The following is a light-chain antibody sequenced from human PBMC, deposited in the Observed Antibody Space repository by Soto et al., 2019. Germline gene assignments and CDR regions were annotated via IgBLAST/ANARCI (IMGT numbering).Light chain of an antibody. CDR3: TLDTRRSPLG. J-gene: IGLJ1*01. Sequence: QSVLTQPASVSGSPGQSITISCTGTSSDVGGYNYVSWYQQHPGKAPKLMIYEVTNRPSGVSNRFSGSKSGISALRTIPGPTPVHEAALFRTLDTRRSPLGFGTRT. CDR2: EVT. CDR1: SSDVGGYNY. V-gene: IGLV2-14*01.